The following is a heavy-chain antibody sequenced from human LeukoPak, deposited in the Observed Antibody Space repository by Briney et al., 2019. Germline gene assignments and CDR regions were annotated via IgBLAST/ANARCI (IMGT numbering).Heavy chain of an antibody. D-gene: IGHD1-14*01. CDR1: GFTFSAYG. J-gene: IGHJ3*01. V-gene: IGHV3-33*01. CDR3: ARDLNLPDAFDV. Sequence: GGSLRLSCAASGFTFSAYGMHWVRQAPGKGLEWVAVVWYDGGNKYYADSVKGRFTISRDNSKNTLYLQMNSLRAEDTALYYCARDLNLPDAFDVWGQGTMVTVPS. CDR2: VWYDGGNK.